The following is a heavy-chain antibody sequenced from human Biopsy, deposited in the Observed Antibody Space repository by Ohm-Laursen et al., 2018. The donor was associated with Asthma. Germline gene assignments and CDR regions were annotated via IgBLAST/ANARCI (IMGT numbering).Heavy chain of an antibody. V-gene: IGHV3-23*01. D-gene: IGHD3-22*01. Sequence: GSLRLSCSASGFTFSSYAMSWVRQAPGKGLEWVSAISGSGGSTYYADSVKGRFAISRDNSKNTLYLQMNSLRAEDTAVYYCAKGYYYDSSGFDYWGQGTLVTVSS. CDR2: ISGSGGST. CDR1: GFTFSSYA. J-gene: IGHJ4*02. CDR3: AKGYYYDSSGFDY.